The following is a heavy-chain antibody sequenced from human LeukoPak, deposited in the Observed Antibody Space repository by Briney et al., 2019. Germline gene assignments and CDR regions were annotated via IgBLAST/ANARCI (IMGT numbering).Heavy chain of an antibody. CDR3: VRAGWELDY. V-gene: IGHV3-7*01. CDR1: GFRFNEYW. D-gene: IGHD1-1*01. J-gene: IGHJ4*02. CDR2: IKVDGTEE. Sequence: GGSLRLSCAASGFRFNEYWMSWVRQPPGEGLQWVAHIKVDGTEEYYLDSVEGRFTIARDDAKNSLYLQMNSLRVEDTALYYCVRAGWELDYWGQGTPVTVS.